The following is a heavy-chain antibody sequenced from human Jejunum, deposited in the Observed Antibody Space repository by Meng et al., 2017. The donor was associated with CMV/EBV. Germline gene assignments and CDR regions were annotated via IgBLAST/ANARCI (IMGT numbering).Heavy chain of an antibody. CDR3: GRVLVFYYAMDV. V-gene: IGHV1-69*06. D-gene: IGHD3-3*01. CDR1: GSTVDSYS. Sequence: SGSTVDSYSISWVRQAPGQGPEWLGEIIPVIGQAKFAQKFQGRLTITADKSTSTVYLELNSLTSDDTAVYYCGRVLVFYYAMDVWGQGTMVTVSS. J-gene: IGHJ6*02. CDR2: IIPVIGQA.